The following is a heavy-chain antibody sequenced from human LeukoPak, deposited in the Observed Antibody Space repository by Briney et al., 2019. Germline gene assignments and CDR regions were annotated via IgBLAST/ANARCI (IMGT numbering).Heavy chain of an antibody. CDR1: GFAFSSYG. Sequence: GGSLRLSCAASGFAFSSYGMSWVRQAPGKGLESVSGISGSGGSTYYADSVKGRITISRDRSKNTLYLQMNSLRAEDTAVYYCAKHPTNPWDSSDFQKASHLDYWGQGTLVTVSS. V-gene: IGHV3-23*01. J-gene: IGHJ4*02. D-gene: IGHD3-22*01. CDR2: ISGSGGST. CDR3: AKHPTNPWDSSDFQKASHLDY.